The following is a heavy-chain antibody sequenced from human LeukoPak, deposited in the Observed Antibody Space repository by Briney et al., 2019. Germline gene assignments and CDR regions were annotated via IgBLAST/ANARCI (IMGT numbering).Heavy chain of an antibody. Sequence: GGSLRLSCAASGFTFSNAWMSWVREAPGKGLECVGGIKSKTDGGTTDYAAPVKGSFTVPRDDSKNPLYLQMDSLETGDTAVYYCTTDTPMYFYGSGSSKRFDPWGQGTLVTVSS. CDR3: TTDTPMYFYGSGSSKRFDP. CDR1: GFTFSNAW. CDR2: IKSKTDGGTT. J-gene: IGHJ5*02. D-gene: IGHD3-10*01. V-gene: IGHV3-15*01.